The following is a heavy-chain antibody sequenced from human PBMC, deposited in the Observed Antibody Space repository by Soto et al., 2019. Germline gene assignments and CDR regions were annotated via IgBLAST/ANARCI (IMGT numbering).Heavy chain of an antibody. CDR3: ARIPRYSGYESVY. V-gene: IGHV4-34*01. CDR2: INHSGST. CDR1: GGSFSGYY. J-gene: IGHJ4*02. Sequence: PSETLSLTCAVYGGSFSGYYWSWIRQPPGKGLEWIGEINHSGSTNYNPSLKSRVTISVDTSKNQFSLKLSSVTAADTAVYYCARIPRYSGYESVYWGQGTLVTVSS. D-gene: IGHD5-12*01.